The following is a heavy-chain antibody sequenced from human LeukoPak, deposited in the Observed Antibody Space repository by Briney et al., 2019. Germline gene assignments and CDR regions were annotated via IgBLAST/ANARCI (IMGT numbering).Heavy chain of an antibody. D-gene: IGHD6-6*01. CDR2: IYYSGST. CDR3: ARAYSSSSPFDY. Sequence: SETLSLTCTVSGGSISSYYWSWIRQPPGKGLEWIGYIYYSGSTNYNPSLKSRVTISVDTSKNQFSLRLSSVTAADTAVYYCARAYSSSSPFDYWGQGTLVTVSS. CDR1: GGSISSYY. V-gene: IGHV4-59*01. J-gene: IGHJ4*02.